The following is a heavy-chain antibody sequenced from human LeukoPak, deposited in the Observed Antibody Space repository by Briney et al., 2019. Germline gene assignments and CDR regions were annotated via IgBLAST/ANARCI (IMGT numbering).Heavy chain of an antibody. J-gene: IGHJ4*02. V-gene: IGHV4-38-2*02. CDR1: GCLINSGYC. CDR2: IYSTGDT. D-gene: IGHD5-12*01. CDR3: ASRATVANIYFDS. Sequence: PSETLCLTCSVSGCLINSGYCWGWFRQSPGKGLEWIGSIYSTGDTYDKRSLKRRVSISVDSSKNQFSLKLRSVTAADTAVYYCASRATVANIYFDSWGQGNLVTVSS.